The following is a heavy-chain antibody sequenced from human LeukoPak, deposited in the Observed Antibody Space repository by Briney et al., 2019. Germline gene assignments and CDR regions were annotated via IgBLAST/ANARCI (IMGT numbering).Heavy chain of an antibody. D-gene: IGHD3-22*01. Sequence: GGSLRLSCAASGFTFSRFWMSWVRQAPGKGLEWVSYISSGSSIYYADPVKGRFTISRDNAKNSLYLQMNSLRAEDTAVYHCARAAVVTSPFDYWGQGTLVTVSS. CDR1: GFTFSRFW. CDR2: ISSGSSI. CDR3: ARAAVVTSPFDY. J-gene: IGHJ4*02. V-gene: IGHV3-48*04.